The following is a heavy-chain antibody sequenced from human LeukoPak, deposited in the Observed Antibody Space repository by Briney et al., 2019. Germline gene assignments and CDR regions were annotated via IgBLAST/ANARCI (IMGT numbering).Heavy chain of an antibody. V-gene: IGHV3-48*03. CDR1: GFTFG. Sequence: GGSLRLSCAASGFTFGMSWVRQAPGKGLEWVSAITGSGGTTYYADSVKGRFTISRDNAKNSLYLQMNSLRAEDTAVYYCARWDLPFGWGQGTLVTVSS. J-gene: IGHJ4*02. CDR2: ITGSGGTT. D-gene: IGHD3-16*01. CDR3: ARWDLPFG.